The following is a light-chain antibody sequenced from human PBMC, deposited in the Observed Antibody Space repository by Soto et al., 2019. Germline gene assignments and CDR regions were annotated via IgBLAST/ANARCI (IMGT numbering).Light chain of an antibody. J-gene: IGKJ1*01. CDR3: QQRSNWPPSWT. V-gene: IGKV3D-20*02. Sequence: EIMLTQSPGPLSLSPGERGTLSSRASQTVNSNILAWYQQKPGQAPRPLILDASTRAARIPDRFTGSGSGTDLTLTISSLEPEDFAVYYCQQRSNWPPSWTFGQGTKVDIK. CDR1: QTVNSNI. CDR2: DAS.